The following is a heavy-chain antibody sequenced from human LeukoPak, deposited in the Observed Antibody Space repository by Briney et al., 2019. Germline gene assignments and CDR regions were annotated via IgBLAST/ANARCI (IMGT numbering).Heavy chain of an antibody. V-gene: IGHV3-33*01. CDR3: ARDQYYYDSSGYYSDAFDI. CDR2: IWYDGSNK. CDR1: GFTFSSYG. Sequence: GGSLRLSCAASGFTFSSYGMHWVRQAPGKGLEWVAVIWYDGSNKYYADSVKGRFTISRDNSKNTLYLQMNSLRAEDTAVYYCARDQYYYDSSGYYSDAFDIWGQGTMVTVS. D-gene: IGHD3-22*01. J-gene: IGHJ3*02.